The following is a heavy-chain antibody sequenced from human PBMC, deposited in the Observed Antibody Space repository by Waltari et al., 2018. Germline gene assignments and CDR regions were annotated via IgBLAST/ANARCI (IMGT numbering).Heavy chain of an antibody. V-gene: IGHV3-21*02. D-gene: IGHD6-19*01. Sequence: EVQLVESGGGLVKPGGSLRLSCVASGFKFSAYAMNWVRQAPGKGVDWVSSIGSSSSFMDYADSVRGRFTVSRDNAKNTLYLQMDTLRAEDTAVYYCAREGAEQWVVEDYGMDVWGQGTTVTVSS. CDR2: IGSSSSFM. CDR1: GFKFSAYA. CDR3: AREGAEQWVVEDYGMDV. J-gene: IGHJ6*02.